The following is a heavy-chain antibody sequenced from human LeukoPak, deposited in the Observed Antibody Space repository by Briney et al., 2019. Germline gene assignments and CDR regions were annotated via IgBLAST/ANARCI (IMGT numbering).Heavy chain of an antibody. V-gene: IGHV3-7*01. D-gene: IGHD6-19*01. Sequence: PGGSLRLSCAASGFTFSSYWMSWVRQAPGKGLEWVANIKQDGSEKYYADSVKGRFTISRDNSKNTLYLQMNSLRAEDTAVYYCASPGIQWLVPKNWGQGTLVTVSS. J-gene: IGHJ4*02. CDR3: ASPGIQWLVPKN. CDR1: GFTFSSYW. CDR2: IKQDGSEK.